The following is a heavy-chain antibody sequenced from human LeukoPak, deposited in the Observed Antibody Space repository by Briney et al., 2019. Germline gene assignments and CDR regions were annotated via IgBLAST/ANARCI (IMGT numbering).Heavy chain of an antibody. J-gene: IGHJ6*03. V-gene: IGHV1-24*01. CDR3: ARDHYYYMDV. CDR1: GYRVTEVS. CDR2: LHPADGEA. Sequence: ASVKVSCKVSGYRVTEVSMNWVRQAPGKGLEWMGGLHPADGEAVYAQNFQDRVTMTEDTSTDTAYMELSSLRSDDTAVYYCARDHYYYMDVWGKGTTVTISS.